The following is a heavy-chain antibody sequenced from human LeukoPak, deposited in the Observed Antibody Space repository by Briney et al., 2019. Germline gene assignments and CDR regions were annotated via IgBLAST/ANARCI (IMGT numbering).Heavy chain of an antibody. CDR1: GFTVRSNY. D-gene: IGHD1-26*01. Sequence: QPGGSLRLSCAASGFTVRSNYMSWVRQAPGNGLEWVSVIYSGGSTYYADSVKGRFTISRDNSKNTLYLQMNSLRAEDTAVYYCARDKSCGKFDYWGQGTLVTVSS. V-gene: IGHV3-66*02. CDR3: ARDKSCGKFDY. J-gene: IGHJ4*02. CDR2: IYSGGST.